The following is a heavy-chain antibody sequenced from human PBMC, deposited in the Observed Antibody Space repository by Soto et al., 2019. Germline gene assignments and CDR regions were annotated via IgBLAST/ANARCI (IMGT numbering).Heavy chain of an antibody. CDR3: ARAAIAVAGTRIVGGCNWFDP. J-gene: IGHJ5*02. V-gene: IGHV4-34*01. D-gene: IGHD6-19*01. CDR1: GGSFSGYY. Sequence: SETLSLTCAVYGGSFSGYYWSWIRQPPGKGLEWIGEINHSGSTNYNPSLKSRVTISVDTSKNQFSLKLSSVTAADTAVYYCARAAIAVAGTRIVGGCNWFDPWGQGTLVTVSS. CDR2: INHSGST.